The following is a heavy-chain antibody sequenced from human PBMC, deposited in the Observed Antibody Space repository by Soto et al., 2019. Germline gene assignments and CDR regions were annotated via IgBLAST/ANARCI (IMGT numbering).Heavy chain of an antibody. CDR2: INSDGSTT. V-gene: IGHV3-74*01. CDR3: ARGYSSGPDY. J-gene: IGHJ4*02. CDR1: GFTFSNHW. Sequence: EVQLVESGGGLVQPGGSLRLSCAASGFTFSNHWMHWVRQAPGKGLEWVSRINSDGSTTTYADSVKGRFTIFRHNAKNTLYLQLNSLRAKDTALYYCARGYSSGPDYWGQGTLVTVSS. D-gene: IGHD6-19*01.